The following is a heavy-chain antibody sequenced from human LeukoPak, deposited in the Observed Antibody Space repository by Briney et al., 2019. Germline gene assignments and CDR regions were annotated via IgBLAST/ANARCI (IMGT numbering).Heavy chain of an antibody. CDR2: IYSGGST. CDR1: GFTVSSNY. V-gene: IGHV3-53*01. Sequence: GGSLRLSCAASGFTVSSNYMSWVRQAPGKGLEWVSVIYSGGSTYYADSVKGRFTISRDNSKNTLYLQMNSLRAEDTAVYYCARVRAYYGGDCYSGYYYYGMDVWGRGTTVTVSS. D-gene: IGHD2-21*02. J-gene: IGHJ6*02. CDR3: ARVRAYYGGDCYSGYYYYGMDV.